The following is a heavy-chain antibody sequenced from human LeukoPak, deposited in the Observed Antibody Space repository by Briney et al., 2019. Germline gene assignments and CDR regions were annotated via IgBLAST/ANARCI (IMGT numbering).Heavy chain of an antibody. J-gene: IGHJ4*02. D-gene: IGHD2-2*03. Sequence: GGSLRLSCAASGFTFSSYAMSWVRQAPGKGLEWVSHISSSGSAKYYADSVKGRFTISRDNAKNSLYLQMNSLRDEDTAVFYCASGSGYWGQGTLVTVSS. CDR1: GFTFSSYA. V-gene: IGHV3-48*02. CDR3: ASGSGY. CDR2: ISSSGSAK.